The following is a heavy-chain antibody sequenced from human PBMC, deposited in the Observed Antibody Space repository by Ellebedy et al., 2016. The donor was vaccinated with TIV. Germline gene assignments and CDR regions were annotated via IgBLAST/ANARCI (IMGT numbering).Heavy chain of an antibody. CDR3: ARGPSDDAFDI. J-gene: IGHJ3*02. V-gene: IGHV4-59*01. CDR2: IYYSGST. Sequence: SETLSLXXTVSGGSISSYYWSWIRQPPGKGLEWIGYIYYSGSTNYNPSLKSRVTISVDTSKNQFYLKLSSVTAADTAVYYCARGPSDDAFDIWGQGTMVTVSS. CDR1: GGSISSYY.